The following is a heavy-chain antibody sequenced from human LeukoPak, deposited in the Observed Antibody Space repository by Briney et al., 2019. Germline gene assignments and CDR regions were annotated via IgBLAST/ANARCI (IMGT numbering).Heavy chain of an antibody. J-gene: IGHJ4*02. CDR2: IYPGDSDA. CDR1: GYTFTSYW. Sequence: GESLKISCKGSGYTFTSYWIGWVRQMPEKGLEWMGIIYPGDSDAKYSPSFQGQVTFSADKSISTAYLQWTSLKASDTAIYYCARLRSIAALDSWGQGTLVTVSS. CDR3: ARLRSIAALDS. V-gene: IGHV5-51*01. D-gene: IGHD6-6*01.